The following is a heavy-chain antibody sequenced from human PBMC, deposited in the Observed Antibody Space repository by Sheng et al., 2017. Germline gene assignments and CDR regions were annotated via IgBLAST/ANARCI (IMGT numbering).Heavy chain of an antibody. CDR3: ARGADYFDY. Sequence: EVQLVESGGGLVKPGGSLRLSCAASGFTFTTYSMNWVRRAPGKGLEWVSSISSTSGYIYYADSVKGRFTISRDNARNSLYLQMNSLKAEDTAVYYCARGADYFDYWGQGTLVTVSS. CDR1: GFTFTTYS. J-gene: IGHJ4*02. D-gene: IGHD6-19*01. CDR2: ISSTSGYI. V-gene: IGHV3-21*01.